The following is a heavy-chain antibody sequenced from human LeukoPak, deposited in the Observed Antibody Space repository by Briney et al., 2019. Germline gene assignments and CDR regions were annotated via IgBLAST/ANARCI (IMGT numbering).Heavy chain of an antibody. Sequence: SETLSLTCTVSGGSISSYYWSWIRQPPGKGLEWIGYIYYSGSTYYNPSLKSRVTISVDTSKNQFSLKLSSVTAADTAVYYCANAGGPFDYWGQGTLVTVSS. CDR2: IYYSGST. J-gene: IGHJ4*02. V-gene: IGHV4-59*04. CDR1: GGSISSYY. CDR3: ANAGGPFDY. D-gene: IGHD2-2*01.